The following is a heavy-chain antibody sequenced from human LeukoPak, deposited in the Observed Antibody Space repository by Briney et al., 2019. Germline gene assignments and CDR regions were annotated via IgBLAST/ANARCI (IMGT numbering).Heavy chain of an antibody. J-gene: IGHJ5*02. D-gene: IGHD3-10*01. CDR3: ARTSITMVRGVRSCRFDP. V-gene: IGHV3-23*01. CDR2: ISGSGGST. Sequence: GGSLRLSCAASGFTFSSYAMSWVRQAPGKGLEWVSAISGSGGSTYYADSVKGRFTISRDNSKNTLYLQMNSLRAEDTAVYYCARTSITMVRGVRSCRFDPWGQGTLVTVSS. CDR1: GFTFSSYA.